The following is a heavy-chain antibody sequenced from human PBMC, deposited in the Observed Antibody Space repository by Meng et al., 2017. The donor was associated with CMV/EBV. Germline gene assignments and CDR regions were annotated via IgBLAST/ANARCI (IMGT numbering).Heavy chain of an antibody. J-gene: IGHJ6*02. CDR3: AALGATTPINYYYYYGMDV. Sequence: GESLKISCAASGFTFSSYEMNWVRQAPGKGLEWVSYISSSGSTIYYADSLKGRFTISRDNAKNSLYLQMNSLRAEDTAVYYCAALGATTPINYYYYYGMDVWGQGTTVTVSS. CDR2: ISSSGSTI. D-gene: IGHD1-26*01. CDR1: GFTFSSYE. V-gene: IGHV3-48*03.